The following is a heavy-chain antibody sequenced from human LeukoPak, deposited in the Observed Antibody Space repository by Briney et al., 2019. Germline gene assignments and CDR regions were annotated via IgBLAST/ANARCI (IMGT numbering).Heavy chain of an antibody. CDR3: ARDGGWYRDY. CDR2: IKQDGSER. V-gene: IGHV3-7*01. D-gene: IGHD6-19*01. CDR1: EFTFSSYW. J-gene: IGHJ4*02. Sequence: GGSLRLSCAASEFTFSSYWMSWVRQAPGKGLEWVANIKQDGSERNYMDSVKGRFTISRDNAKNSLYLQMNSLRAEDTAVYYCARDGGWYRDYWGQGTLVTVSS.